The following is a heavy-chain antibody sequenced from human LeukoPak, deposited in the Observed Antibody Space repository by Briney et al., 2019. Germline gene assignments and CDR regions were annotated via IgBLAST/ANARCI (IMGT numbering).Heavy chain of an antibody. CDR2: ISGSGGST. D-gene: IGHD4-11*01. Sequence: GGSLRLSCAASGFTFSSYAMSWVRQAPGKGLEWVSAISGSGGSTYYADSVRGRFTISRDNAKNTLYLQMNSLRAEDTAVYYCVRSAFLTTEFYFDYWGHGTLVTVSS. V-gene: IGHV3-23*01. J-gene: IGHJ4*01. CDR1: GFTFSSYA. CDR3: VRSAFLTTEFYFDY.